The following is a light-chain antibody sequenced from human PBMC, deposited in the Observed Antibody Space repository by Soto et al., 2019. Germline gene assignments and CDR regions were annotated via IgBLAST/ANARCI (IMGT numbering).Light chain of an antibody. CDR1: SSDVGGYNY. Sequence: QSALTQPASVSGSPGQSITISCTGTSSDVGGYNYVSWYQQHPGKAPKLMIYDVLNRPSGVSNRFSGSKSVNTASLTISGLQAEDEADYSCSSYTTISTNVFGTGTKLTVL. CDR3: SSYTTISTNV. CDR2: DVL. V-gene: IGLV2-14*03. J-gene: IGLJ1*01.